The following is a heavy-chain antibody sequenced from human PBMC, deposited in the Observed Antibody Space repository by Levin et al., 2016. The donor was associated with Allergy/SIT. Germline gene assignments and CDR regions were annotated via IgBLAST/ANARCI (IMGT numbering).Heavy chain of an antibody. Sequence: WIRQPPGKGLEWIGSIYYTGSTYYMSSLKNRVTISVDTSKNQFSLKLSSVTAADTAVYYCASLENCGGVSCYYDAFDIWGQGDNGHRLL. J-gene: IGHJ3*02. CDR3: ASLENCGGVSCYYDAFDI. CDR2: IYYTGST. D-gene: IGHD2-15*01. V-gene: IGHV4-39*01.